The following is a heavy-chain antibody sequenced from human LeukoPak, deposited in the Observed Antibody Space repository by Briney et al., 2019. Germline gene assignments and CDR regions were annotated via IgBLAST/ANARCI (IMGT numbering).Heavy chain of an antibody. V-gene: IGHV1-18*01. CDR1: GYTFTSYG. CDR3: ARDHPYYYDSTGWYFDL. CDR2: IGAYNGNT. J-gene: IGHJ2*01. Sequence: ASVKVSCKASGYTFTSYGISWVRQAPGQGLEWMGWIGAYNGNTNYAQKLQGRVTMTTDTSTSTAYMELRSLRSDDTAVYYCARDHPYYYDSTGWYFDLWGRGTLVTVSS. D-gene: IGHD3-22*01.